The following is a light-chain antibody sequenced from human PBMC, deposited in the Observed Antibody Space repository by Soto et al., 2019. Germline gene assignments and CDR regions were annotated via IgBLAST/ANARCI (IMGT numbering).Light chain of an antibody. CDR1: SSDLGNYDL. V-gene: IGLV2-23*01. CDR2: EAS. Sequence: QSALTQPASVSGSPGQSITISCTGTSSDLGNYDLVSWYQQHPGKPPKVIIYEASKRPSGVSNRFSGSKSGNMASLTISGFQAEDESDYFCCSYADGSIWIFGGGTKLTVL. J-gene: IGLJ2*01. CDR3: CSYADGSIWI.